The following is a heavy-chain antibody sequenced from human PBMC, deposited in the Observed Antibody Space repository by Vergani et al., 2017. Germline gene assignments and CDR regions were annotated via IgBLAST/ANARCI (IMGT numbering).Heavy chain of an antibody. CDR3: ATAGVDTAMGYYYYYYMDV. Sequence: QVQLVQSGAEVGKPGASVKISCKASGYTFTAYYIHWVRQAPEQGLEWVGVISPIFGTANYAQKFQGRVTITADESTSTAYMELSSLRSEDTAVYYCATAGVDTAMGYYYYYYMDVWGKGP. CDR2: ISPIFGTA. J-gene: IGHJ6*03. D-gene: IGHD5-18*01. V-gene: IGHV1-69*01. CDR1: GYTFTAYY.